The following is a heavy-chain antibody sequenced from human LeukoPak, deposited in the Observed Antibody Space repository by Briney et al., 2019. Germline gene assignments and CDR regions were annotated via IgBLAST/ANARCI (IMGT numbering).Heavy chain of an antibody. CDR3: ACVVRGAFDI. J-gene: IGHJ3*02. V-gene: IGHV1-46*03. Sequence: ASVKVSCKASGLTFTSYYMHWVRQAPGQGLERMGIINPSGGSTSYPQKFQGRVTMTRDTSTSTVYMELSSLRSEDTAVYYCACVVRGAFDIWGQGTLVTVSS. CDR1: GLTFTSYY. CDR2: INPSGGST. D-gene: IGHD2-21*01.